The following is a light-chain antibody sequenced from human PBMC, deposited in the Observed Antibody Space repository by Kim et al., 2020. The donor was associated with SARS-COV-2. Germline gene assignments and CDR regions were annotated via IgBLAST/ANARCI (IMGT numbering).Light chain of an antibody. CDR3: QQYYGTPYS. V-gene: IGKV4-1*01. CDR1: QSVLFSSNNKNY. Sequence: DIVMTQSPDSLAVSLGERATINCKSSQSVLFSSNNKNYLAWYQQKPGQPPKLLIYWASTRESGVPDRFSGSGSGTDFALTISSLQAEDGAVYCCQQYYGTPYSFGQGTKLEI. CDR2: WAS. J-gene: IGKJ2*03.